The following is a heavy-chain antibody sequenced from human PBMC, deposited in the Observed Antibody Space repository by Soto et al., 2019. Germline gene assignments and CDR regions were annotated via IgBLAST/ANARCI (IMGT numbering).Heavy chain of an antibody. D-gene: IGHD3-22*01. V-gene: IGHV1-18*01. CDR3: ARGALTYYYDRSGYYHFDY. CDR2: VSAYNGNT. J-gene: IGHJ4*02. Sequence: EASVKVSCKASGYTFTSYGVSWVRQAPGQGLEWMGWVSAYNGNTNYAQKLQGRVTMTTDTSTSTAYMELRSLTSDDTAVYYCARGALTYYYDRSGYYHFDYWGQGTLVTVSS. CDR1: GYTFTSYG.